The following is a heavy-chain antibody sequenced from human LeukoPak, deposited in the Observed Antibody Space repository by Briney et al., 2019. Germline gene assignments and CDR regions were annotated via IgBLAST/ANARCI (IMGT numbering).Heavy chain of an antibody. CDR3: AREGVDFDS. Sequence: GASVKVSCKASESIFTNLLIHWVRQAPGQGLEWMGWLVAKNGGTHYAQNFQGRVTMTRDTSIRTAYMELSGLRSDDTAVYYCAREGVDFDSWGQGTMVTVS. J-gene: IGHJ3*01. CDR1: ESIFTNLL. CDR2: LVAKNGGT. V-gene: IGHV1-2*02.